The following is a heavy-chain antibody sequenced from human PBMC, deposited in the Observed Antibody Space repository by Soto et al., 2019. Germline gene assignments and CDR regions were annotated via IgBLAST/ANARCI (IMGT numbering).Heavy chain of an antibody. J-gene: IGHJ4*02. CDR2: IYYSGST. CDR1: GGSISSYY. CDR3: ARSQLRRDGYATGYYFDY. Sequence: SETLSLTCTVSGGSISSYYWSWIRQPPGKGLEWIGYIYYSGSTNYNPSLKSRVTISVDTSKNQFSLKLSSVTAADTAVYYCARSQLRRDGYATGYYFDYWGQGTLVTVSS. V-gene: IGHV4-59*01. D-gene: IGHD5-12*01.